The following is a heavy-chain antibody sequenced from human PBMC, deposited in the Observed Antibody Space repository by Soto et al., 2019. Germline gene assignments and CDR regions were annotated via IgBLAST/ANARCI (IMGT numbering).Heavy chain of an antibody. V-gene: IGHV1-69*02. CDR1: GGTFSSYT. Sequence: QVQLVQSGAEVKKPGSSVKVSCKASGGTFSSYTISWVRQAPGQGLEWMGRIIPILGIANYAQKFQGRVTITAEKSTSTAYMELSSLRSEDTAVYYCARAIGDYAFDIWGQGTMVTVSS. D-gene: IGHD4-17*01. CDR3: ARAIGDYAFDI. J-gene: IGHJ3*02. CDR2: IIPILGIA.